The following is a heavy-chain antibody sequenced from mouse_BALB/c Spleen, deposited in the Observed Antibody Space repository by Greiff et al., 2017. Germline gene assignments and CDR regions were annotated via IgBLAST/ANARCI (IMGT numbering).Heavy chain of an antibody. Sequence: VKLMESGPGLVAPSQSLSITCTVSGFSLSRYSVHWVRQPPGKGLEWLGMIWGGGSTDDNSALKSRLSISKDNSQSQVFLKMNSLQTDDTAMYYCAKTDYCGSRRDGYFDVWGAGTTVTVSS. V-gene: IGHV2-6-4*01. CDR2: IWGGGST. CDR3: AKTDYCGSRRDGYFDV. D-gene: IGHD1-1*01. J-gene: IGHJ1*01. CDR1: GFSLSRYS.